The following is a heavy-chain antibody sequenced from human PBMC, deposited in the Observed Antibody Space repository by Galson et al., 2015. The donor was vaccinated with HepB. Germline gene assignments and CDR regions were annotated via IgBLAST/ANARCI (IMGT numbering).Heavy chain of an antibody. Sequence: SLRLSCAASGFTFSSYSMNWVRQAPGKGLEWVSSISSSSSYIYYADSVKGRFTISRDNAKNSLYLQMNSLRAEDTAVYYCARVDYDFWSGYWPAGDYWGQGTLVTVSS. CDR2: ISSSSSYI. J-gene: IGHJ4*02. CDR1: GFTFSSYS. D-gene: IGHD3-3*01. V-gene: IGHV3-21*01. CDR3: ARVDYDFWSGYWPAGDY.